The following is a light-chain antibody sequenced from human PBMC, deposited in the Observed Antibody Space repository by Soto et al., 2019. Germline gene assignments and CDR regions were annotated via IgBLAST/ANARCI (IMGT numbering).Light chain of an antibody. CDR3: AAWDDSLTGRVL. Sequence: QSVLTQPPSASGTPGQTVIISCSGSRSDIGSNSVNWYQHLPGTAPKLLIYNNNQRPSGVPDRFSGSKSGTSASLAISGLQSEDEADYYCAAWDDSLTGRVLFGGGTKVTVL. CDR2: NNN. CDR1: RSDIGSNS. J-gene: IGLJ2*01. V-gene: IGLV1-44*01.